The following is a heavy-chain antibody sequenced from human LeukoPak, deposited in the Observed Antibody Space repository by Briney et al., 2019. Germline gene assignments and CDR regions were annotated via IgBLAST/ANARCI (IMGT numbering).Heavy chain of an antibody. V-gene: IGHV3-11*01. J-gene: IGHJ4*02. D-gene: IGHD6-13*01. CDR3: ARHSSSWYYFDY. Sequence: GGSLRLSCAASGFTFSDYYMRWIRQAPGKGLEWVSDISSSGSTIYYADSVKGRFTISRDNAKNSLYLQMNSLRAEDTAVYYCARHSSSWYYFDYWGQGTLVTVSS. CDR1: GFTFSDYY. CDR2: ISSSGSTI.